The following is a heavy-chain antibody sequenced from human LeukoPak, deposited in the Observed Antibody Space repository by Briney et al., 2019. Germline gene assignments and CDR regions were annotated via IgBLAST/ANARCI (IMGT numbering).Heavy chain of an antibody. J-gene: IGHJ4*02. CDR2: IYYSGST. Sequence: SETLSLTCTVFGGSISSSSYYWGWIRQPPGKGLEWIGSIYYSGSTYYNPSLKSRVTISVDTSKNQFSLKLSSVTAADTAVYYCARVRGSYYDYWGQGTLVTVSS. V-gene: IGHV4-39*07. CDR1: GGSISSSSYY. CDR3: ARVRGSYYDY. D-gene: IGHD1-26*01.